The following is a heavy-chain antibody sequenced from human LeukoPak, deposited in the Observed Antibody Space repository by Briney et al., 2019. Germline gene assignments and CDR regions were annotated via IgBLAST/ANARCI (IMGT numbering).Heavy chain of an antibody. CDR3: ARDLGYCSSTSCPYWYFDL. V-gene: IGHV3-20*04. CDR2: INWNGGST. J-gene: IGHJ2*01. CDR1: GFTFDDYG. Sequence: GGSLGLSCAASGFTFDDYGMSWVRQAPGKGLEWVSGINWNGGSTGYADSVKGRFTISRDNAKNSLYLQMNSLRAEDTALYYCARDLGYCSSTSCPYWYFDLWGRGTLVTVSS. D-gene: IGHD2-2*01.